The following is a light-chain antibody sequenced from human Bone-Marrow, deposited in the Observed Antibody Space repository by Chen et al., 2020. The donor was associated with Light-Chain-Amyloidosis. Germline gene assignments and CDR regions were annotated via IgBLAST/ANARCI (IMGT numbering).Light chain of an antibody. CDR1: SSDVGSYNL. Sequence: QSALPQPASVSGSPGQSIPIPCTGTSSDVGSYNLVSWYQQHPGKAPKLMIYEVSKRPSGVSNRFSGSKSGNTASLTISGLQAEDEADYYCCSYAGSSPSVFGTGTKVTVL. J-gene: IGLJ1*01. CDR3: CSYAGSSPSV. CDR2: EVS. V-gene: IGLV2-23*02.